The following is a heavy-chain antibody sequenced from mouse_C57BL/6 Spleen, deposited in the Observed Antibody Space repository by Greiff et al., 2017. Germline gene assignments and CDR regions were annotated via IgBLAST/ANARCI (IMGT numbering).Heavy chain of an antibody. CDR3: ARSLYPGGFAY. CDR2: IDPSDSYT. J-gene: IGHJ3*01. CDR1: GYTFTSYW. D-gene: IGHD1-2*01. V-gene: IGHV1-69*01. Sequence: VQLQQPGAELVMPGASVKLSCKASGYTFTSYWMHWVKQRPGQGLEWIGEIDPSDSYTNYNQKFKGKSTLTVDKSSSTAYMQLSSLTSEDSAVYYAARSLYPGGFAYWGQGTLVTVSA.